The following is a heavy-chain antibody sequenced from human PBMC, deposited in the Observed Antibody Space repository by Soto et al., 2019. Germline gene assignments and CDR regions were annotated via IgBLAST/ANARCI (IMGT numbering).Heavy chain of an antibody. Sequence: SETLSLTCTVSGGSISSSSYYWGWIRQPPGKGLEWIGSIYYSGSTYYNPSLKSRVTISVDTSKNQFSLKLGSVTAADTAVYYCARHLIPSVITFGGVIADYYMDVWGKGTTVTVSS. CDR1: GGSISSSSYY. V-gene: IGHV4-39*01. J-gene: IGHJ6*03. D-gene: IGHD3-16*01. CDR3: ARHLIPSVITFGGVIADYYMDV. CDR2: IYYSGST.